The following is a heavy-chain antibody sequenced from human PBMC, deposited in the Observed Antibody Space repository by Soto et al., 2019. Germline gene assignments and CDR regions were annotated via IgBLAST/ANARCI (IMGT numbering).Heavy chain of an antibody. Sequence: WSWTRHSTGEGLVWSGQINHGSGTNYNPSLKSRVTISVDTSKTQFSLKLSSVTAADTAVYYCARGIVGPAATSYYYYVTDVWGHAPKVTFSS. CDR3: ARGIVGPAATSYYYYVTDV. CDR2: INHGSGT. D-gene: IGHD2-2*01. J-gene: IGHJ6*02. V-gene: IGHV4-34*01.